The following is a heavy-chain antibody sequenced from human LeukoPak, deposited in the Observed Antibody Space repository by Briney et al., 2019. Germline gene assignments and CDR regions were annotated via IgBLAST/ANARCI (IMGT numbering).Heavy chain of an antibody. CDR3: ARDGGQWHSDLVRYYYYGMDV. D-gene: IGHD6-19*01. J-gene: IGHJ6*04. CDR2: ISSSSSYI. Sequence: PGGSLRLSCAASGFTFSSYSMNWVRQAPGKGLEWVSSISSSSSYIYYADSVKGRFTISRDNAKHSLYLQMNSLRAEDTAVYYCARDGGQWHSDLVRYYYYGMDVWGEGTTVTVSS. V-gene: IGHV3-21*01. CDR1: GFTFSSYS.